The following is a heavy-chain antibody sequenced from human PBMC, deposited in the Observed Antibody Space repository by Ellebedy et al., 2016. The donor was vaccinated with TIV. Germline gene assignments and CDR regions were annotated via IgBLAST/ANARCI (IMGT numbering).Heavy chain of an antibody. V-gene: IGHV4-59*01. CDR3: ARHDGGNDNWFDP. CDR1: GGSISSYY. Sequence: MPSETLSLTCTVSGGSISSYYWGWIRQPPGKGLEWIGYIYYSGSTNYNPSLKSRVTISVDTSKNQLSLKLSSVTAADTAVYYYARHDGGNDNWFDPWGQGTLVTVSS. J-gene: IGHJ5*02. CDR2: IYYSGST. D-gene: IGHD4-23*01.